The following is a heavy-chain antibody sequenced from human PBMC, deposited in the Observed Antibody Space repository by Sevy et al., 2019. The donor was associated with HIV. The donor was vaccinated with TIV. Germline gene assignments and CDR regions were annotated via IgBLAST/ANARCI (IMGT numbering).Heavy chain of an antibody. CDR2: MNPEIGDT. J-gene: IGHJ4*02. CDR3: TRGRHLLYMSASRPFDY. Sequence: ASVKVSCKASGYTFTNYDINWVRQATGHGLEWMGRMNPEIGDTGYAQKFQGRVTMTRDTSISSAYKELNSLRSEDSAVYYCTRGRHLLYMSASRPFDYWGQGTLVTVSS. CDR1: GYTFTNYD. V-gene: IGHV1-8*02. D-gene: IGHD1-26*01.